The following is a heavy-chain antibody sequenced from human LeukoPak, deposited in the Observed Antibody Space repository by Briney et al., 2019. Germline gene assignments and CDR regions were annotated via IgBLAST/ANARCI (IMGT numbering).Heavy chain of an antibody. J-gene: IGHJ4*02. CDR2: IIPIFGTA. CDR3: AREEGASLDY. CDR1: GYTFSDYG. V-gene: IGHV1-69*13. D-gene: IGHD1-26*01. Sequence: ASAKVSCKASGYTFSDYGISWVRRAPGQGLEWMGGIIPIFGTANYAQKFQGRVTITADESTSTAYMELSSLRSEDTAVYYCAREEGASLDYWGQGTLVTVSS.